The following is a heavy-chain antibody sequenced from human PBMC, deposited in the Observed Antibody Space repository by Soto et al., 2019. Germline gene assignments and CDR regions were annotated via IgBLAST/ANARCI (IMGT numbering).Heavy chain of an antibody. CDR2: ISSSSSYI. CDR1: GFTFSSYS. Sequence: EVQLVESGGGLVKPGGSLRLSCAASGFTFSSYSMNWVRQAPGKGLEWVSSISSSSSYIYYADSVKGRFTISRDNAKNSLYLQMNSLRAADTAVYYCARDWDGSGRSPNTDYWGQGTLVTVSS. CDR3: ARDWDGSGRSPNTDY. J-gene: IGHJ4*02. V-gene: IGHV3-21*01. D-gene: IGHD6-19*01.